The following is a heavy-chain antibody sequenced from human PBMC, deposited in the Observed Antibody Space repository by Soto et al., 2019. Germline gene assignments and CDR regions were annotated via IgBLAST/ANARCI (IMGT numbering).Heavy chain of an antibody. V-gene: IGHV4-31*03. J-gene: IGHJ4*02. CDR1: GASTGSGGSY. Sequence: QVQLQESGPGLVKTSQTLSLTCTVSGASTGSGGSYWSWIRQHPGKGLEWIGYIYYTGSTYYRPSLKMRASISVDTSNTPFSLNLTSATAADTAVYYCARAHYGDRGLAFDSWGQGTLVTVSS. D-gene: IGHD4-17*01. CDR3: ARAHYGDRGLAFDS. CDR2: IYYTGST.